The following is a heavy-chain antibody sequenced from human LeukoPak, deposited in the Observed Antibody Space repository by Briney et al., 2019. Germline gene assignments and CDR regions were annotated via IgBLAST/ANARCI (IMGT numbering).Heavy chain of an antibody. J-gene: IGHJ6*02. CDR2: IKKDGSEE. V-gene: IGHV3-7*01. Sequence: QPGGSLRLSCAASGFTFSDSWMSWVRQAPGKGPEWVANIKKDGSEEHDLDSVKGRFTVSRDNARNSLFLQMNSLRVEDTAVYYCATYDNWVPGDVWGQGTTVSVSS. D-gene: IGHD1-20*01. CDR3: ATYDNWVPGDV. CDR1: GFTFSDSW.